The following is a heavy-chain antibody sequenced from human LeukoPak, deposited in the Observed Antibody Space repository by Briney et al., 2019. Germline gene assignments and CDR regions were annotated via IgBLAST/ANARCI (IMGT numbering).Heavy chain of an antibody. CDR3: ATALVVVAAISFDY. Sequence: ASVKVSCKASGYTFTGYYMHWVRQAPGQGLEWMGWINPNSGGTNYAQKFQGRVTMTRDTSISTAYMELSRLRSDDTAVYYCATALVVVAAISFDYWGQGTLVTVSS. J-gene: IGHJ4*02. CDR2: INPNSGGT. V-gene: IGHV1-2*02. CDR1: GYTFTGYY. D-gene: IGHD2-15*01.